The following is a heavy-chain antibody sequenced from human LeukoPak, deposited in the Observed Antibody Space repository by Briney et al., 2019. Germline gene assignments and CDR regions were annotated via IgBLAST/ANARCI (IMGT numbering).Heavy chain of an antibody. J-gene: IGHJ4*02. CDR3: AKDGELLWFGEPRYYFDY. V-gene: IGHV3-23*01. CDR2: ISVSGGST. D-gene: IGHD3-10*01. Sequence: GGSLRLSCAASGFTFSSYAMSWVRQAPGKGLEWVSAISVSGGSTYYADSVKGRFTISRDNSKNTLYLQMNSLRAEDTAVYYCAKDGELLWFGEPRYYFDYWGQGTLVTVSS. CDR1: GFTFSSYA.